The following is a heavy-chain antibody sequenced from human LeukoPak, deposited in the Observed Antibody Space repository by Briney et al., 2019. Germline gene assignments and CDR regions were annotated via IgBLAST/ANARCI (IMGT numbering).Heavy chain of an antibody. CDR2: INSDGSST. CDR3: ARPQHGDLYAFDI. Sequence: PGGSLRLSCAAPGFTFTSCWMHWVRQAPGKGLVWVSRINSDGSSTTYADSVKGRFTISRDNAKNTLYLQMNSLRAEDAAVYYCARPQHGDLYAFDIWGQGTMVTVSS. V-gene: IGHV3-74*01. D-gene: IGHD4-17*01. CDR1: GFTFTSCW. J-gene: IGHJ3*02.